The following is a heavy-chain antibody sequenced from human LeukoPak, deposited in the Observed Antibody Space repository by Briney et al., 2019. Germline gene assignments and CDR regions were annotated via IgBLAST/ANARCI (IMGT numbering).Heavy chain of an antibody. CDR2: INPNSGLT. CDR1: GYIFTDYY. Sequence: RASVKVSCKASGYIFTDYYLHWVRLAPGQGLEWMGWINPNSGLTNYAKRFQDRVTMTADTSVSTAYMQLTRLTSDDSAVYFCARDIVVVPAVEAEDCWGQGTLVTVTS. V-gene: IGHV1-2*02. J-gene: IGHJ4*02. CDR3: ARDIVVVPAVEAEDC. D-gene: IGHD2-21*01.